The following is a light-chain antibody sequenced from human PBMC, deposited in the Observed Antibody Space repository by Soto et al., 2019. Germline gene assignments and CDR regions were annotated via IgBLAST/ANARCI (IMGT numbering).Light chain of an antibody. CDR3: QQYDNWPPIT. J-gene: IGKJ5*01. CDR1: QSLSSS. V-gene: IGKV3-15*01. Sequence: EIVMTQSPVTLSVSPGERATLSCRASQSLSSSSLAWYQQKPGQAPRLLIYGASTRAIGVPARFSGSGSGTEFTLTIDSLQSDDFAVYYCQQYDNWPPITFGQGTRLEIK. CDR2: GAS.